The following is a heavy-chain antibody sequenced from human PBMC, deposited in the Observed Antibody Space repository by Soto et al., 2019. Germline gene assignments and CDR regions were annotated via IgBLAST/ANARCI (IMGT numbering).Heavy chain of an antibody. J-gene: IGHJ4*02. CDR3: ARDSIVGASHANDY. D-gene: IGHD1-26*01. Sequence: ASVKVSCKASGYTFTSYGISWVRQAPGQGLEWMGWISDYNGNTNYAQKLKGRVTMTTDTSTRTAYMELRSLRSDDTAVYYCARDSIVGASHANDYWGQGTLVTVSS. V-gene: IGHV1-18*01. CDR2: ISDYNGNT. CDR1: GYTFTSYG.